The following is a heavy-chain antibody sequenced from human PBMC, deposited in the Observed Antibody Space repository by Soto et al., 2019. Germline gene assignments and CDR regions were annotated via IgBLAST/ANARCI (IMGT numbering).Heavy chain of an antibody. J-gene: IGHJ4*02. CDR2: INPNDGDT. CDR3: ARLAASYYFDY. D-gene: IGHD6-6*01. Sequence: ASVKVSCKASGYTFSSYAISWVRQAPGQGLEWVGWINPNDGDTDYAQKFQGWVTMTRDTSTSTAYMEVSRLKSDDTAVYYCARLAASYYFDYWGQGTQVTVSS. CDR1: GYTFSSYA. V-gene: IGHV1-18*01.